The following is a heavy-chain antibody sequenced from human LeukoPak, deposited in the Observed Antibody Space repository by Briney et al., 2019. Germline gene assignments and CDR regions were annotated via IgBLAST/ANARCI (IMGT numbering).Heavy chain of an antibody. D-gene: IGHD6-6*01. J-gene: IGHJ6*03. CDR1: GFSFDDLG. CDR3: ARAVCPTIKFCDSSYFMDV. V-gene: IGHV3-20*04. Sequence: GGSLRLSCAASGFSFDDLGMTWVRQVPGKGLEWVAGINWNGASTGYADSVRGRFTISRDNAKNSLYLQINSLRAEDTALYYCARAVCPTIKFCDSSYFMDVWGKGTTVNVS. CDR2: INWNGAST.